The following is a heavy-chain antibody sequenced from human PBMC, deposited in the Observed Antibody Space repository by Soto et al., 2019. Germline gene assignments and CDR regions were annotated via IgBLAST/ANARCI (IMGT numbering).Heavy chain of an antibody. D-gene: IGHD2-15*01. CDR1: GFTFGDYA. J-gene: IGHJ6*03. CDR2: IRSKTSGGTT. V-gene: IGHV3-49*03. CDR3: TRENWYDGYPRYCYYLYF. Sequence: GGSLRLSCTASGFTFGDYAMSWFRQAPGQGLEWIGFIRSKTSGGTTEYAASVKGRFTISRDDSRSIAYLQMNSLKTEDTAVYYCTRENWYDGYPRYCYYLYFWGKGTTVPVS.